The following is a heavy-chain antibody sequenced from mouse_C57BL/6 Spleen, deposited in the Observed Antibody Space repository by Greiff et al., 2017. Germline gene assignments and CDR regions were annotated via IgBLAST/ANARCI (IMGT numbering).Heavy chain of an antibody. J-gene: IGHJ4*01. CDR3: ASECTTVVDHYSMAY. CDR1: GYTFTSYW. D-gene: IGHD1-1*01. CDR2: IDPNSGGT. Sequence: QVQLQQPGAELVKPGASVKLSCKASGYTFTSYWMHWVKQRPGRGLEWIGRIDPNSGGTKYNEKVKSKATLTVDKPSSTAYMQLSSLTSEYSAFYFCASECTTVVDHYSMAYWGQVTSVTVSS. V-gene: IGHV1-72*01.